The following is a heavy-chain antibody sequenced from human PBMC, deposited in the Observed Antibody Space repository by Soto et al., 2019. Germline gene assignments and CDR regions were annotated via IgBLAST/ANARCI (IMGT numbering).Heavy chain of an antibody. D-gene: IGHD2-15*01. V-gene: IGHV4-39*01. J-gene: IGHJ4*02. CDR3: ATHRDGGSGSCDFDY. CDR2: GHYCGTT. CDR1: GASIGTGSYL. Sequence: KPSETLSLTCTVSGASIGTGSYLYVWIRQPPGKGLEWVGSGHYCGTTYYNPSLKSRVTVSVDTSKNQLSLTLRSVTAADTAVYYCATHRDGGSGSCDFDYWGQGMLVTVSS.